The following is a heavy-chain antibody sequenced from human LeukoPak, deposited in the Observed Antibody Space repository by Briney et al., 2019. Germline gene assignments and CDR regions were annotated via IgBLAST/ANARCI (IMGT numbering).Heavy chain of an antibody. V-gene: IGHV3-15*01. CDR1: GFTFSNAW. D-gene: IGHD3-10*01. CDR3: TTDLGVPYYFDY. Sequence: GGSLRLSCAASGFTFSNAWMSWVRRAPGKGLEWVGRIKSKTDGGTTDYAAPVKGRFTISRDDSKNTLYLQMNSLKTEDTAVYYCTTDLGVPYYFDYWGQGTLVTVSS. CDR2: IKSKTDGGTT. J-gene: IGHJ4*02.